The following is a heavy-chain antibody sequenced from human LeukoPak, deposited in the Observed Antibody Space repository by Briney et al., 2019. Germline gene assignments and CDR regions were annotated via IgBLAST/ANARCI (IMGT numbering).Heavy chain of an antibody. J-gene: IGHJ4*02. CDR1: GFTVSSSY. D-gene: IGHD6-13*01. CDR2: MYSGGST. Sequence: GGSLRLSCAASGFTVSSSYMTWVRRAPGKGLEWVSVMYSGGSTFYADSVKGRFTISRDNSKNTLSLQMNGLRAEDTAVYYCARVNIASAGLYYFDYWGQGTLVTVSS. V-gene: IGHV3-66*02. CDR3: ARVNIASAGLYYFDY.